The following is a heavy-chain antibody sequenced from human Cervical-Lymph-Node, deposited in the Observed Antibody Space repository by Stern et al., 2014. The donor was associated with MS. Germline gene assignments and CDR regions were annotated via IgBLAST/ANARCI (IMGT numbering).Heavy chain of an antibody. J-gene: IGHJ4*02. CDR1: GFTFRSYD. V-gene: IGHV3-13*01. CDR3: ARARRGIYDY. CDR2: IGTAGDT. Sequence: EVQLVESGGGLVQPGGSLRLSCAASGFTFRSYDMHWVRQATGKGLEWVSAIGTAGDTYYPGSVKGRITLSRENAKNSLYLQMNSLRAGDTAVYYCARARRGIYDYWGQGTLVTVSS.